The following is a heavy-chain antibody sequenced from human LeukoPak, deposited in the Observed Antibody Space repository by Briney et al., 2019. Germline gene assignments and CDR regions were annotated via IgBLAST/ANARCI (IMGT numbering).Heavy chain of an antibody. J-gene: IGHJ6*02. D-gene: IGHD6-19*01. V-gene: IGHV3-23*01. CDR2: ISGSGGST. CDR3: ANSGIAVDPYYYYGMDV. Sequence: PSGGSLRLSCAASGFTFSSYAMSWVRQAPGKGLEWVSAISGSGGSTYYADSVKGRFTISRDNSKNTLYLQMNSLRAEDTAVYYCANSGIAVDPYYYYGMDVWGQGTTVTVSS. CDR1: GFTFSSYA.